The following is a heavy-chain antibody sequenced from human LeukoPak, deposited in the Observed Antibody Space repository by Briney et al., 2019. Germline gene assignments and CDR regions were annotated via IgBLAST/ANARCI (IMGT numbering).Heavy chain of an antibody. V-gene: IGHV4-59*01. D-gene: IGHD3-9*01. J-gene: IGHJ4*02. Sequence: SETLSLTCTVSGGSISSYYWSWIRQPPGKGLEWTGYIYYSGSTNYNPSLKSRVTISVDTSKNQFSLKLSSVTAADTAVYYCARGVHYDILTGYLYYFDYWGQGTLVTVSS. CDR2: IYYSGST. CDR3: ARGVHYDILTGYLYYFDY. CDR1: GGSISSYY.